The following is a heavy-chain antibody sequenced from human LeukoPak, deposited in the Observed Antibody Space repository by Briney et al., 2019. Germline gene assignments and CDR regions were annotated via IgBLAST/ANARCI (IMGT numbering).Heavy chain of an antibody. CDR1: GFTFSSYG. J-gene: IGHJ4*02. V-gene: IGHV3-33*06. Sequence: AGGSLRLSCAASGFTFSSYGMHWVRQAPGKGLEWVAVIWYDGSNKYYADSVKGRFTISRDNSKNTLYLQMNSLRADDTAVYYCAKDPGYCSGGSCYIDYWGQGTLVTVSS. D-gene: IGHD2-15*01. CDR2: IWYDGSNK. CDR3: AKDPGYCSGGSCYIDY.